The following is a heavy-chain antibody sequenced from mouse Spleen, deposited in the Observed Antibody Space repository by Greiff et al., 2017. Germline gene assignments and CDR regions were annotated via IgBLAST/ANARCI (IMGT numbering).Heavy chain of an antibody. CDR1: GYTFTSYW. V-gene: IGHV1-5*01. J-gene: IGHJ4*01. CDR3: TPYYRYDDDGYYAMDY. D-gene: IGHD2-14*01. Sequence: VQLQQSGTVLARPGASVKMSCKTSGYTFTSYWMHWVKQRPGQGLEWIGAIYPGNSDTSYNQKFKGKAKLTAVTSASTAYMELSSLTNEDSAVYYCTPYYRYDDDGYYAMDYWGQGTSVTVSS. CDR2: IYPGNSDT.